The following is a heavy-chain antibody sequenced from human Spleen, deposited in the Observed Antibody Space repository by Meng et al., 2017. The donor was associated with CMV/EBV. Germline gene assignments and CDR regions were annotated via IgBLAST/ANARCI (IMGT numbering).Heavy chain of an antibody. V-gene: IGHV3-30-3*01. CDR3: ARGEGLRATLDY. CDR1: GFTFSSYA. CDR2: ISYDGSNK. Sequence: QVQLGEAGGGVVQPGRSLRLSCAASGFTFSSYAMHWVRQAPGKGLEWVAVISYDGSNKYYADSVKGRFTISRDNSKNTLYLQMNSLRAEDTAVYYCARGEGLRATLDYWGQGTLVTVSS. D-gene: IGHD2-15*01. J-gene: IGHJ4*02.